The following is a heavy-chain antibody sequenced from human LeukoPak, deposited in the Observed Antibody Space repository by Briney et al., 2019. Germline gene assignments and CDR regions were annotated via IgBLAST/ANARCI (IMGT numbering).Heavy chain of an antibody. V-gene: IGHV1-2*02. CDR3: ARDRVAGTPYFDY. Sequence: ASVKVSCKASGYTLTGYYLHWVRQAPRQGLEWMGWINPNSGDTNFAQKFQGRVTMTRDTSINTAYMELSRLRSDDTAVYYCARDRVAGTPYFDYWGQGTLVTVSS. CDR2: INPNSGDT. CDR1: GYTLTGYY. J-gene: IGHJ4*02. D-gene: IGHD6-19*01.